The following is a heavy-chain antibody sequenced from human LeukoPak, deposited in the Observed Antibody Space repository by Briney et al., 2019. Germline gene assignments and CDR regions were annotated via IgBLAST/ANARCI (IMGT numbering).Heavy chain of an antibody. D-gene: IGHD3-16*01. V-gene: IGHV3-30*02. CDR3: AKEGTWGNWYFDL. CDR2: IWYDGSNK. J-gene: IGHJ2*01. Sequence: PGGSLRLSCVASGFNFSSNGMHWVRQAPGKGLEWVAVIWYDGSNKYYADSVKGRFTLHRDNSRNTLYLEMNSLRDEDTAVYYCAKEGTWGNWYFDLWGRGALVIVNS. CDR1: GFNFSSNG.